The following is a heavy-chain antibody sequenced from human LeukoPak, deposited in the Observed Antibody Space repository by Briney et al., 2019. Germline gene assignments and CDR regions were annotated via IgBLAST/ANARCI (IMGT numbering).Heavy chain of an antibody. CDR3: ARGPRLRDRIVPVDY. Sequence: GASVKVSCKASGYTFTGYYMHWVRQAPGQGLEWMGWINPNSGGTNYAQKFQGRVTMTRDTSISTAYMELSRLRSDDTAVYYCARGPRLRDRIVPVDYWGQGTLVTVSS. D-gene: IGHD4-17*01. CDR2: INPNSGGT. V-gene: IGHV1-2*02. J-gene: IGHJ4*02. CDR1: GYTFTGYY.